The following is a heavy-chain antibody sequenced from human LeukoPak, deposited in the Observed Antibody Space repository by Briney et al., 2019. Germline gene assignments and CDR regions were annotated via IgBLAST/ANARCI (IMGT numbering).Heavy chain of an antibody. V-gene: IGHV3-30-3*01. CDR3: AHNPLVGASYWFDY. Sequence: PGGSLRLSCAASGFTFSSYAMHWVRQAPGKGLEWVAVISYDGSNKYYADSVKGRFTISRDNSKNTLYLQMNSLRAEDTAVYYCAHNPLVGASYWFDYWGQGTLVTVSS. CDR2: ISYDGSNK. D-gene: IGHD1-26*01. J-gene: IGHJ4*02. CDR1: GFTFSSYA.